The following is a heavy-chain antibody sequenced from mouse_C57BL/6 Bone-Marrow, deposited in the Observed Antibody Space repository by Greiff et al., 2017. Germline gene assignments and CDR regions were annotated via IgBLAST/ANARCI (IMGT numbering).Heavy chain of an antibody. D-gene: IGHD1-1*01. CDR3: ARRGTTVVSWYFDG. Sequence: VQLQESGAELARPGASVKLSCKASGYTFTSYGISWVKQRTGQGLEWIGEIYPRSGNTYYNEKFKGKATLTADKSSSTAYMELRSLTSEDSAVYFCARRGTTVVSWYFDGWGTGTTVTVSS. CDR2: IYPRSGNT. CDR1: GYTFTSYG. J-gene: IGHJ1*03. V-gene: IGHV1-81*01.